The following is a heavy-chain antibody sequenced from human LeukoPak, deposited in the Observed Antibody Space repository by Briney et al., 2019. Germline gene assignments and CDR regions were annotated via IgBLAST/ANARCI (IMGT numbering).Heavy chain of an antibody. CDR1: GFTFSSYT. Sequence: PGGSLRLSCATSGFTFSSYTINWVRRAPGKGLEWVSSISSRALYLYYANSVKGRFTISRDNANNSVYLQMDGLRADDTAVYYCARAQAGYNWFDPWGQGTRVTVSS. D-gene: IGHD6-25*01. CDR2: ISSRALYL. V-gene: IGHV3-21*01. J-gene: IGHJ5*02. CDR3: ARAQAGYNWFDP.